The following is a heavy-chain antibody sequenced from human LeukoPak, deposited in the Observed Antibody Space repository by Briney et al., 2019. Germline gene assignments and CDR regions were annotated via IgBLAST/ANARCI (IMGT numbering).Heavy chain of an antibody. D-gene: IGHD1-14*01. V-gene: IGHV4-34*01. Sequence: SETLSLTCAVYGGSFSGYYWSWIRQPPGKGLEWIGEINHSGSTNYSPSLKSRLTISVDTSKNQFSLKLSSVTAADTALYYCARGGGITKYPVDYWSHGILVTVSS. CDR3: ARGGGITKYPVDY. CDR1: GGSFSGYY. CDR2: INHSGST. J-gene: IGHJ4*01.